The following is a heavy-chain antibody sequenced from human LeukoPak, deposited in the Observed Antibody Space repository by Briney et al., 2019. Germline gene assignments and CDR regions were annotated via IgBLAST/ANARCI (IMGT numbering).Heavy chain of an antibody. V-gene: IGHV4-4*07. CDR1: GGSISSYY. CDR3: ARDSILTGYYRYYYYYYMDV. CDR2: IYTSGST. J-gene: IGHJ6*03. Sequence: PSETLSLTCTVSGGSISSYYWSWIRQPAGKGLEWIGRIYTSGSTNYNPSLKSRVTMSVDTSKNQFSLKLSSVTAADTAVYYCARDSILTGYYRYYYYYYMDVWGKGTTVTASS. D-gene: IGHD3-9*01.